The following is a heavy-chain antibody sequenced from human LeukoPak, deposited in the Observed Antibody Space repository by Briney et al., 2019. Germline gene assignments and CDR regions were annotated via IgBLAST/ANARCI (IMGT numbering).Heavy chain of an antibody. Sequence: ASVKVSCKASGYTFTAYYMHWVRQAPGQGLEWMGWINPNSGNTGYAQKFQGRVTITRNTSISTAYMELSSLRSEDTAVYYCARVDCTNGVCSFDYWGQGTLVTVSS. V-gene: IGHV1-8*03. CDR3: ARVDCTNGVCSFDY. D-gene: IGHD2-8*01. CDR1: GYTFTAYY. J-gene: IGHJ4*02. CDR2: INPNSGNT.